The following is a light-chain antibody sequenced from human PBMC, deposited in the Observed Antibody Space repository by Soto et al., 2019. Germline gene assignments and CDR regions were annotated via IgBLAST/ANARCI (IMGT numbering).Light chain of an antibody. J-gene: IGKJ1*01. Sequence: ESVLTQSPGTLSLSPGERATLSCRASQSVSSSSLAWYQQRRGQAPRLLIHDASSRATGIPDRFSGSGSGTDFTLTISRLEPEDFAVYYCQQYGGSPRTFGQGTKVEVK. CDR3: QQYGGSPRT. V-gene: IGKV3-20*01. CDR2: DAS. CDR1: QSVSSSS.